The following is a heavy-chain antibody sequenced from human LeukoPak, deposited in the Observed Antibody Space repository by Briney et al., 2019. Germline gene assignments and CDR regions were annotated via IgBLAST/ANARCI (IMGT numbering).Heavy chain of an antibody. CDR1: GGSFSGYY. Sequence: PSETLSLTCAVYGGSFSGYYWSWIRQPPGKGLEWIGEINHSGGTNYNPSLKSRVTISVDTSKNQFSLKLSSATAADTAVYYCARGSIVGATRGGFDYWGQGTLVTVSS. J-gene: IGHJ4*02. V-gene: IGHV4-34*01. CDR2: INHSGGT. CDR3: ARGSIVGATRGGFDY. D-gene: IGHD1-26*01.